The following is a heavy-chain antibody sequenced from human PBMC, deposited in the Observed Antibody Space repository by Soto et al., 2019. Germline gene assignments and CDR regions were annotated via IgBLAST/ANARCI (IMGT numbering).Heavy chain of an antibody. Sequence: SSVKLSCKAAVGTISSYAISWVRQAPGQGLEWMGGIIPIFGTANYAQKFQGRVTITADESTSTAYMELSSLRSEDTAVYYCARNHYDSSGFTKSYYYGMDVWGEGPTVTVSS. J-gene: IGHJ6*04. CDR3: ARNHYDSSGFTKSYYYGMDV. CDR2: IIPIFGTA. D-gene: IGHD3-22*01. V-gene: IGHV1-69*13. CDR1: VGTISSYA.